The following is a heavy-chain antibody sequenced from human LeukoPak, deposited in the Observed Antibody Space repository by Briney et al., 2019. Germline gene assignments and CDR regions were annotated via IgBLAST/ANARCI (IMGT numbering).Heavy chain of an antibody. J-gene: IGHJ4*02. Sequence: QPGGSLRLSCADSGFTFSSYEMNWVRQAPGKGLEWVSYISSSGSVIYYADSVKGRFTISRDNAKNSLYLQMNSLRAEDTAVYYCAKSGSNAVVGTFDYWGQGTLVTVSS. CDR3: AKSGSNAVVGTFDY. V-gene: IGHV3-48*03. CDR1: GFTFSSYE. CDR2: ISSSGSVI. D-gene: IGHD6-19*01.